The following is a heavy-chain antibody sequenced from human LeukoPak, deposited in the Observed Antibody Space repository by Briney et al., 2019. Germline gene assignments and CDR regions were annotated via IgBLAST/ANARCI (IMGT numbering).Heavy chain of an antibody. CDR3: ARERGRGYSPYYCHY. V-gene: IGHV3-7*05. CDR1: RVTLSSHW. D-gene: IGHD5-18*01. Sequence: GGPLRLTLAATRVTLSSHWMICVRQAPAQALDWVASIKQDGSEKYYVDSVRGRFTISRDNAKNSLYLQTNSLRAEDTAVYYCARERGRGYSPYYCHYWGQGTLVTVSS. J-gene: IGHJ4*02. CDR2: IKQDGSEK.